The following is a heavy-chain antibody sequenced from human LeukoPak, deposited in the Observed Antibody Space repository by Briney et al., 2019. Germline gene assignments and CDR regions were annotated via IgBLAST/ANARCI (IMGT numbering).Heavy chain of an antibody. CDR2: IYYSGRT. Sequence: SETLSLTCTVSGGSISSDYWSWIRQPPGKGLEWIGYIYYSGRTYYNPSLKSRITISVDTSKNQFSLRLSSVTAADTAVYYCARGLSGYSYGYYFDYWGQGTLFTVSS. CDR3: ARGLSGYSYGYYFDY. J-gene: IGHJ4*02. D-gene: IGHD5-18*01. CDR1: GGSISSDY. V-gene: IGHV4-59*01.